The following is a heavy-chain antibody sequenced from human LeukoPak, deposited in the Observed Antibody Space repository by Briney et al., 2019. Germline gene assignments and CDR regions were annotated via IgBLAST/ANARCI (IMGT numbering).Heavy chain of an antibody. J-gene: IGHJ4*02. V-gene: IGHV3-15*01. D-gene: IGHD3-22*01. CDR2: IKSKTDGGTT. CDR1: GFTFSNAW. CDR3: TATYYYDSSGFPFDY. Sequence: GGSLRPSCAASGFTFSNAWMSWVRQAPGKGLEWVGRIKSKTDGGTTDYAAPVKGRFTISRDDSKNTLYLQMNSLKTEDTAVYYCTATYYYDSSGFPFDYWGQGTLVTVSS.